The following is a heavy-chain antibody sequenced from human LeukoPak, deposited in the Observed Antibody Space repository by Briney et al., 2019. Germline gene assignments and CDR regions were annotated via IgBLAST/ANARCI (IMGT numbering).Heavy chain of an antibody. Sequence: SETLSLTCTVSGGSISSYYWSWIRQPPGKGLEWIGYIYYSGSTNYNPSLKSRVTISVDTSKNQFSLKLSSVTAADTAVYYCARDMGCSSTSCYVKGGYGMDVWGQGTTVTVSS. J-gene: IGHJ6*02. D-gene: IGHD2-2*01. V-gene: IGHV4-59*12. CDR2: IYYSGST. CDR1: GGSISSYY. CDR3: ARDMGCSSTSCYVKGGYGMDV.